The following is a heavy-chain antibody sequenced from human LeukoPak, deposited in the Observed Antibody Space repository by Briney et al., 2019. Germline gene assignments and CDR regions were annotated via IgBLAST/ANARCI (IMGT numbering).Heavy chain of an antibody. D-gene: IGHD6-13*01. CDR1: GYSISSGCY. V-gene: IGHV4-38-2*02. CDR3: AGSMQLASVDY. J-gene: IGHJ4*02. Sequence: SEALSLTCTVSGYSISSGCYWGWIRQPPGKGLEWIGSIYHSGSTYYNPSLKSRVTISVDTSKNQFSLKLSSMTAADTAEYYCAGSMQLASVDYWGQGTLVTVSS. CDR2: IYHSGST.